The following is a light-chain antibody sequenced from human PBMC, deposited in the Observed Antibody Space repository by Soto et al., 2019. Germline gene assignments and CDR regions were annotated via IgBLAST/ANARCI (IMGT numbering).Light chain of an antibody. CDR3: CSFEGSTTFYV. CDR2: EGS. CDR1: SSDVGSSNL. J-gene: IGLJ1*01. V-gene: IGLV2-23*01. Sequence: QSALTQPASVSGSPGQSITISCTGTSSDVGSSNLVSWYQQHPGKAPKLIIYEGSRRPSGVSGRFSGSKSGNTASLTISGLQAEDEADYYCCSFEGSTTFYVFGTGTKVTVL.